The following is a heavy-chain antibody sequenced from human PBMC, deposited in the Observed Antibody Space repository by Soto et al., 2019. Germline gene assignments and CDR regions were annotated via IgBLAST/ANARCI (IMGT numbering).Heavy chain of an antibody. CDR2: ISYSGTT. J-gene: IGHJ4*02. D-gene: IGHD4-17*01. V-gene: IGHV4-30-4*01. CDR1: GGSISSGNYY. CDR3: ATMGTPVTGLYYFDY. Sequence: SETLSLTCTVSGGSISSGNYYWSWIRQPPGKGLEWIGFISYSGTTHYSASLRSRVSISVDTSKNQFSLDLSSVTAADTAVYYCATMGTPVTGLYYFDYWGQRTLVTVSS.